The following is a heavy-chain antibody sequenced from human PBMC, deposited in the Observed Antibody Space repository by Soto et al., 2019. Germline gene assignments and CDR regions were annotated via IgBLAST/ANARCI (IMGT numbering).Heavy chain of an antibody. J-gene: IGHJ5*02. CDR2: TYYRSKWYN. Sequence: SQTLSLTCAIPGDSVSSNSAAWNWIRQSPSRGLEWLGRTYYRSKWYNDYAVSVKSRITINPDTSKNQFSLQLNSVTPEDTAVYYCATGLRVVRPYNWFDPWGQGTLVTVSS. CDR3: ATGLRVVRPYNWFDP. D-gene: IGHD2-21*01. CDR1: GDSVSSNSAA. V-gene: IGHV6-1*01.